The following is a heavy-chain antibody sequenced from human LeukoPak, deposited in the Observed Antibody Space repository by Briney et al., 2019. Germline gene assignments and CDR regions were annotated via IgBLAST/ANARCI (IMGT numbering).Heavy chain of an antibody. V-gene: IGHV3-21*01. J-gene: IGHJ4*02. CDR1: RFTFSSYS. Sequence: GGSLRLSCAASRFTFSSYSMNWVRQAPGKGLEWVSSISSSSSYIYYADSVKGRFTISRDNAKNSLYLQMNSLRAEDTAVYYCARLIPRSQTPAVAGTWDSYWGQGTLVTVSS. CDR2: ISSSSSYI. D-gene: IGHD6-19*01. CDR3: ARLIPRSQTPAVAGTWDSY.